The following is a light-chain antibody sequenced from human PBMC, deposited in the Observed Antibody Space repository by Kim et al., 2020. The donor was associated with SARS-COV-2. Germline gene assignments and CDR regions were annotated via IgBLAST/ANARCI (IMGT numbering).Light chain of an antibody. V-gene: IGLV2-14*03. J-gene: IGLJ2*01. CDR1: SSDVGGSNS. CDR2: DVS. Sequence: QSALTQPASVSGSPGQSITISCTETSSDVGGSNSVSWFQQHPGKAPKLMIYDVSNRPSGVSNRFSGSKSGKTASLTISGLRPEDEAVYYCNSYTSSSVLFGGGTKLTVL. CDR3: NSYTSSSVL.